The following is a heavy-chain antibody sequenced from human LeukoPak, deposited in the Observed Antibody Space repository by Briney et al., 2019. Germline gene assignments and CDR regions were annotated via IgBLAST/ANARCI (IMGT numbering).Heavy chain of an antibody. CDR1: GFTFSSYW. CDR2: INTDGSST. J-gene: IGHJ5*02. D-gene: IGHD4-17*01. V-gene: IGHV3-74*01. CDR3: AREVSGDPWYNSFDP. Sequence: EGFLRLSCAASGFTFSSYWMHWVRQAPGKVLAWVSLINTDGSSTRYADSVKGRFTISRDNAKNTLYLQMNSLRADDTAVYYCAREVSGDPWYNSFDPWGQGTLVTVSS.